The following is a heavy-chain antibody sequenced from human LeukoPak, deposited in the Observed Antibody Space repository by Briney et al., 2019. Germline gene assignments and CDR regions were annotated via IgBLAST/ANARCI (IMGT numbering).Heavy chain of an antibody. CDR2: ISSSGSTM. CDR3: ARDIGHYYDSSGVDY. Sequence: PGGSLRLSCAASGFIFSDYYMSWIRQAPGKGLEWVSYISSSGSTMYYTDSVKGRFTISRDNAKDSLYLQMNSLRAEDTAVYYCARDIGHYYDSSGVDYWGQGTLVTVSS. D-gene: IGHD3-22*01. J-gene: IGHJ4*02. CDR1: GFIFSDYY. V-gene: IGHV3-11*01.